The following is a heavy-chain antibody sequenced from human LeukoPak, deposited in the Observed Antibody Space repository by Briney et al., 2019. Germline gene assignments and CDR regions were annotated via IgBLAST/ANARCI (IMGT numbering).Heavy chain of an antibody. CDR2: ISYDGSNK. Sequence: PGRSLRLSCATSGFTFSSYGMHWVRQAPGKGLEWVAVISYDGSNKYYGDSVKGRFTISRDNSKNMLHLQMNILRVEETAVYHCAKELGTTTFLDYWGQGTLVSVSS. J-gene: IGHJ4*02. CDR1: GFTFSSYG. D-gene: IGHD2/OR15-2a*01. CDR3: AKELGTTTFLDY. V-gene: IGHV3-30*18.